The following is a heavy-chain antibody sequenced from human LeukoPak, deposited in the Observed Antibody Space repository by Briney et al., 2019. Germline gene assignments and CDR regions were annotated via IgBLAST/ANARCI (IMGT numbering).Heavy chain of an antibody. CDR3: ARVPISLGWGSNWFDP. CDR1: DGSISSYY. CDR2: IYTSGST. Sequence: PSETLSLTCTVSDGSISSYYWSWIRQPAGKGLEWIGRIYTSGSTNYNPSLKSRVTMSVDTSKNQFSLKLSSVTAADTAVYYCARVPISLGWGSNWFDPWGQGTLVTVSS. D-gene: IGHD2-21*01. V-gene: IGHV4-4*07. J-gene: IGHJ5*02.